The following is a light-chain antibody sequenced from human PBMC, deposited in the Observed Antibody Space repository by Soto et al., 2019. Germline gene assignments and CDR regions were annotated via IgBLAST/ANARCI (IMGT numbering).Light chain of an antibody. V-gene: IGLV1-44*01. Sequence: QSVLTQPPSASGTPGQRVTISCSGSSSNIGSNTVNWYQQLPGTAPKLLIHANNQRPSGVPDRFSGSKSGTSASLAISWLQSEEADYYCAAVDDRLTGYVFGTGTKLTVL. CDR1: SSNIGSNT. CDR2: ANN. J-gene: IGLJ1*01. CDR3: AAVDDRLTGYV.